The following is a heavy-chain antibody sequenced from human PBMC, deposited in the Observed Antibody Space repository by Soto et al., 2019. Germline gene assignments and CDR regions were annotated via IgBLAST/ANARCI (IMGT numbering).Heavy chain of an antibody. CDR3: ARRSYSGSYYYYYGMDV. J-gene: IGHJ6*02. CDR1: GYSFTSYW. Sequence: PGESLKISCKGSGYSFTSYWIGWVRQMPGKGLEWMGIIYPGDSDTRYSPSFQGQVTISADKSISTAYLQWSSLKASDTAMYYCARRSYSGSYYYYYGMDVWGQGTTVTVS. D-gene: IGHD1-26*01. CDR2: IYPGDSDT. V-gene: IGHV5-51*01.